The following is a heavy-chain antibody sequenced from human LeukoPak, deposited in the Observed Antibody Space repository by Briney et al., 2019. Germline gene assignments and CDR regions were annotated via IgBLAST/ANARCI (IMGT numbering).Heavy chain of an antibody. Sequence: GGSLRLSCAASGFTFNNYWMSWVRQAPGKGLEWVSAISGSGGSTYYADSVKGRFTISRDNSKNTLYLQMNSLRAEDTAVYYCAAQIGSSGWSSYFDYWGQGTLVTVSS. J-gene: IGHJ4*02. D-gene: IGHD6-19*01. V-gene: IGHV3-23*01. CDR1: GFTFNNYW. CDR2: ISGSGGST. CDR3: AAQIGSSGWSSYFDY.